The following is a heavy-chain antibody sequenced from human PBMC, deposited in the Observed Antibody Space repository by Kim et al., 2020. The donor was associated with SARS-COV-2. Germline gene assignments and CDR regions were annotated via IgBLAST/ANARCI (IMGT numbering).Heavy chain of an antibody. Sequence: GGSLRLSCAAPGFTFSSFAMSWVRQAPGKGLEWVTAISGSGDTTYYADSVKGRFTISRDNSKSTWYLQMNSLRAEDTAVYYCAESSTTSCYTSIDYWGQG. CDR1: GFTFSSFA. CDR3: AESSTTSCYTSIDY. J-gene: IGHJ4*02. CDR2: ISGSGDTT. V-gene: IGHV3-23*01. D-gene: IGHD2-2*02.